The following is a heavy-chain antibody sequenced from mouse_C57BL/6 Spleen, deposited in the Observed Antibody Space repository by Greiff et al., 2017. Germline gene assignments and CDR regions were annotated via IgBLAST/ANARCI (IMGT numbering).Heavy chain of an antibody. J-gene: IGHJ4*01. CDR3: AKRGYYEDYAMDY. V-gene: IGHV1-69*01. CDR2: IDPSDSYT. D-gene: IGHD2-3*01. Sequence: QVHVKQPGAELVMPGASVKLSCKASGYTFTSYWMHWVKQRPGQGLEWIGEIDPSDSYTNYNQKFKGKSTLTVDKSSSTAYMQLSSLTSEDSAVYYCAKRGYYEDYAMDYWGQGTSVTVSS. CDR1: GYTFTSYW.